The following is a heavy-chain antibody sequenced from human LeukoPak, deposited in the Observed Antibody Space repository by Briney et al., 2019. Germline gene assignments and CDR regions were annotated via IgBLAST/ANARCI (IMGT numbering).Heavy chain of an antibody. V-gene: IGHV3-30*04. CDR3: ARDYGEM. CDR1: GFTFSSYA. CDR2: ISYDGSNK. D-gene: IGHD7-27*01. Sequence: GGSLRLSCAASGFTFSSYAMHWVRQAPGKGLEWVAVISYDGSNKYYADSVKGRFTISRDNAKNSLYLQMNSLRAGDTAVYYCARDYGEMWGQGTLVTVSS. J-gene: IGHJ4*02.